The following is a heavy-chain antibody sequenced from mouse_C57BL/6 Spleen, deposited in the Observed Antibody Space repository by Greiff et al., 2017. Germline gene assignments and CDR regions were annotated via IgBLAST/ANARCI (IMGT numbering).Heavy chain of an antibody. CDR3: AREPTGTRWYFDV. J-gene: IGHJ1*03. CDR2: ISDGGSYT. D-gene: IGHD4-1*02. Sequence: EVQLVESGGGLVKPGGSLKLSCAASGFTFSSYAMSWVRQTPEKRLEWVATISDGGSYTYYPDNVKGRFPISRDNAKNNLYLQMSHLKAEDTAMYYCAREPTGTRWYFDVWGTGTTVTVSS. V-gene: IGHV5-4*01. CDR1: GFTFSSYA.